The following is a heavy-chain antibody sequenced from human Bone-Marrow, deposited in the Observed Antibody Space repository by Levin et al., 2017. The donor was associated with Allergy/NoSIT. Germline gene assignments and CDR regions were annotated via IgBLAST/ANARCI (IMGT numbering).Heavy chain of an antibody. CDR2: ISSSSSTI. V-gene: IGHV3-48*02. D-gene: IGHD2-15*01. CDR3: ARGLFCSGGTCYPGRIDY. J-gene: IGHJ4*02. Sequence: PGGSLRLSCAASGFTFSSYNMNWVRQAPGKGLEWVSHISSSSSTIYYADSVKGRFTISRDNAKNSLCLQMNSLRDEDTAVYYCARGLFCSGGTCYPGRIDYWGQGTLVTVSS. CDR1: GFTFSSYN.